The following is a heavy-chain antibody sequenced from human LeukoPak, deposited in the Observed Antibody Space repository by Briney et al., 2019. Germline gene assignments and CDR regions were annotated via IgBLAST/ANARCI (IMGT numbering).Heavy chain of an antibody. D-gene: IGHD4-11*01. CDR1: GYTFTGHY. Sequence: ASVKVFCKASGYTFTGHYIHWVRQAPGQGLEWMGWVNPNSGGTNYAQKFQGRVTMTRDTSITTAYMDLSSLRSDDTAVYYCARDNYGIGDYWGQGTLVTVSS. CDR2: VNPNSGGT. CDR3: ARDNYGIGDY. V-gene: IGHV1-2*02. J-gene: IGHJ4*02.